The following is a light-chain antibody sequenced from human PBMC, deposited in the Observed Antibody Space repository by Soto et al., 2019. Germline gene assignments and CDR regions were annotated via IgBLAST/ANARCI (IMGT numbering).Light chain of an antibody. CDR1: QSISTY. Sequence: IAMTQSTSSLSSSVADRVTITCRVSQSISTYLNLYQQKPGKAPKLLIYAASSLQSGVPSRFSASGSGTDFTLTISSLQPDDFATYYCQQYNDYSIAFGQGTLLEIK. CDR2: AAS. J-gene: IGKJ5*01. CDR3: QQYNDYSIA. V-gene: IGKV1-39*01.